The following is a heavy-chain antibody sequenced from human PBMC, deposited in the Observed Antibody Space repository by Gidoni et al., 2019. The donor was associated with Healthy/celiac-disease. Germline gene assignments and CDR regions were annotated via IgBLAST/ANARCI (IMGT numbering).Heavy chain of an antibody. D-gene: IGHD2-21*02. CDR2: IYYSGST. CDR1: GGSISSSSYY. V-gene: IGHV4-39*01. Sequence: QLQLQESGPGLVKPSETLSLTCTVPGGSISSSSYYWGWIRQPPGKGLEWIGRIYYSGSTYYNPSLKSRVTISVDTSKNQFSLKLSSVTAADTAVYYCARHKVVTAIPGYWGQGTLVTVSS. J-gene: IGHJ4*02. CDR3: ARHKVVTAIPGY.